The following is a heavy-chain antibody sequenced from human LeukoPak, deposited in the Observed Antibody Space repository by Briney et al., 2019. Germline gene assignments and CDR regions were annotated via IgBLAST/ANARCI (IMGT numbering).Heavy chain of an antibody. V-gene: IGHV1-8*01. D-gene: IGHD3-16*02. Sequence: AAGKVCCKASGYTFTSYDINWVRQATGQGLELMGWMNPNSGNTGYSQKVQGKGSITRNTAKNTNYMDLSSLRSEDTAVYYRARGLPGYYDYVWGSYRYNWFDPWGQGTLVTVSS. CDR2: MNPNSGNT. CDR1: GYTFTSYD. J-gene: IGHJ5*02. CDR3: ARGLPGYYDYVWGSYRYNWFDP.